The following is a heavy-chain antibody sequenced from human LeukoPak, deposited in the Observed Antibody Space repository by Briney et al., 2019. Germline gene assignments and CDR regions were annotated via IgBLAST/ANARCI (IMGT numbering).Heavy chain of an antibody. CDR1: GFTFSSYA. V-gene: IGHV3-23*01. CDR2: ITSAGNT. D-gene: IGHD2-2*01. Sequence: GGSLRLSCAVSGFTFSSYAMNWVRQAPGEGLEWVSAITSAGNTYYADSVKGRFTISRDSSKNTLYLQMNSLRSVDTAVYYCAKGGGPYHLATDYWGQGTLVTVSS. J-gene: IGHJ4*02. CDR3: AKGGGPYHLATDY.